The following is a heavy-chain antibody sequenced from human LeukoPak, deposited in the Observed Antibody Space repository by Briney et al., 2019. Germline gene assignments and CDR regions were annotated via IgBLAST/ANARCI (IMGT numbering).Heavy chain of an antibody. V-gene: IGHV1-8*01. CDR2: MNPNSGDT. Sequence: ASVKVSCKASGYTFTSYDINWVRQATGQGLEWMGWMNPNSGDTGYAQKFQGRVTMTRNTSISTAYMELSSLRSEDTAVYYCARGTYDSSGYYYGYWGQGTLVTVSS. CDR1: GYTFTSYD. D-gene: IGHD3-22*01. CDR3: ARGTYDSSGYYYGY. J-gene: IGHJ4*02.